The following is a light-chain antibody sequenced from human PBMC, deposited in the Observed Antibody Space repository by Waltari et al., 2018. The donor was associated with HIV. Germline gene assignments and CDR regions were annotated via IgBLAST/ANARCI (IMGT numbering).Light chain of an antibody. CDR2: GAS. CDR3: QQYGSSPLT. J-gene: IGKJ5*01. V-gene: IGKV3-20*01. CDR1: QSVRNNY. Sequence: EIVLTQSPGTLSLSPGERATLSCRASQSVRNNYLVWYQKKPGQAPRLLIYGASNRATGIPDRFSGSGSGTDFTLTISRLEPEDFAMFYCQQYGSSPLTFGQGTRLEIK.